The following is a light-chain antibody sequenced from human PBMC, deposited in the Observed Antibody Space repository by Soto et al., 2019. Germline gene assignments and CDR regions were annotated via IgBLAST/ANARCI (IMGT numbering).Light chain of an antibody. J-gene: IGKJ1*01. V-gene: IGKV3-15*01. CDR2: GAS. CDR1: QSVRTK. Sequence: EEVMSQSAVTLSGSKEETVTRSCGASQSVRTKLAWYQQKPGQAHRLLIFGASTRATGIPDRFTGSGSGTESTLTISRLQSEDFPDYYCQQHNNRPQTFGRGTKVDI. CDR3: QQHNNRPQT.